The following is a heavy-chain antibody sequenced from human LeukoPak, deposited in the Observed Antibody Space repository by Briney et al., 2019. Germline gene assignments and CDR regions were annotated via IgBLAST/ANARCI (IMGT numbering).Heavy chain of an antibody. D-gene: IGHD2/OR15-2a*01. CDR3: ARRNTADASIDF. Sequence: SETLSLTCTVSGGSMSGHWWSWIRQSPGKGLEWIGDIFYSGGTNNNSPLKSRLTMSLDTSKNQFSLKLSSVTAADAAMYYCARRNTADASIDFWGQGILVIASS. CDR1: GGSMSGHW. V-gene: IGHV4-59*08. J-gene: IGHJ4*02. CDR2: IFYSGGT.